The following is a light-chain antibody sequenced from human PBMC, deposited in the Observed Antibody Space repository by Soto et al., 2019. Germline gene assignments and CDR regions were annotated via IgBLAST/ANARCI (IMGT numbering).Light chain of an antibody. CDR3: QQYDNLPPYT. J-gene: IGKJ2*01. Sequence: DIQMTQTPSSPSASVGDRVTITCQASQDISNYLNWYQQKPGKAPKLLIYDASNLETGVPSRFSGSGSGTDFTFTISSLQPEVIATYYCQQYDNLPPYTFGQGTKLEIK. V-gene: IGKV1-33*01. CDR1: QDISNY. CDR2: DAS.